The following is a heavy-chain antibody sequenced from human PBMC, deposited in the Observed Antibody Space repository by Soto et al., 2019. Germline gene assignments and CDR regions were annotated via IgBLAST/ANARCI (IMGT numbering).Heavy chain of an antibody. J-gene: IGHJ3*02. CDR1: VYSFTNYW. CDR3: ARRLPQTYYDSRGYYVGHDAFDI. D-gene: IGHD3-22*01. Sequence: GESLKISCKGSVYSFTNYWIGWVRQMPVKGMEWMCIIYPGDSDTKYGPSFQGQGTMSADQSISTAYLQWSSLKASDTAMYYCARRLPQTYYDSRGYYVGHDAFDIWGEGTMVTVSS. CDR2: IYPGDSDT. V-gene: IGHV5-51*01.